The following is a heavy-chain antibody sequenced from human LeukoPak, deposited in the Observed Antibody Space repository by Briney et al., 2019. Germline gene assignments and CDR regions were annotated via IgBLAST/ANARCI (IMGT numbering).Heavy chain of an antibody. Sequence: GGSLRLSCAASGFTFSNYNMNWVRQAPGKGLEWVSYISSTSSTIYYADSVKGRFTISRDNSNNTLFLHMNSLRADDTAVYYCAKDRGASCYNIFDCWGRGTLVTVSS. CDR1: GFTFSNYN. V-gene: IGHV3-48*01. CDR2: ISSTSSTI. CDR3: AKDRGASCYNIFDC. J-gene: IGHJ5*01. D-gene: IGHD2-2*02.